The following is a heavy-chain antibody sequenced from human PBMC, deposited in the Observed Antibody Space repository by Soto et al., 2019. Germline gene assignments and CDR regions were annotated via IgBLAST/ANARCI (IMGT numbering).Heavy chain of an antibody. D-gene: IGHD6-19*01. J-gene: IGHJ4*02. CDR3: ARHYSSGWDYFDY. V-gene: IGHV4-39*01. Sequence: PSETLSLTCNVSGGSIGTRNYYWAWIRLPPGKGLEWIGSLYYSGSTYYNPSLKSRVTISVDTSKNQFSLKVTSVTAADTAVYYCARHYSSGWDYFDYWGQGTLVTVSS. CDR1: GGSIGTRNYY. CDR2: LYYSGST.